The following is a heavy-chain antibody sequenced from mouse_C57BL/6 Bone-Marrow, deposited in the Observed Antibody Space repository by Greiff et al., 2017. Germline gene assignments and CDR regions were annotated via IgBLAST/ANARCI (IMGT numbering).Heavy chain of an antibody. CDR1: GYTFTSYW. CDR3: ARGSVV. CDR2: IDPSDSYT. Sequence: VQLQQPGAELVRPGTSVKLSCKASGYTFTSYWMHWVKQSPGQGLEWIGVIDPSDSYTNYNQKFKGKAPLTVDTSSSTAYMQLSSLTSEDSAVYYCARGSVVWGTGTTVTVSS. V-gene: IGHV1-59*01. J-gene: IGHJ1*03.